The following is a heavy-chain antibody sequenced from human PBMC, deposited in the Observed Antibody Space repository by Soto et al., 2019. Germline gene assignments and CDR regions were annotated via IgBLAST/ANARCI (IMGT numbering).Heavy chain of an antibody. J-gene: IGHJ5*02. D-gene: IGHD5-12*01. CDR1: GGSISSTNW. CDR2: IYHTGST. V-gene: IGHV4-4*01. Sequence: PSETLSLTCVVSGGSISSTNWWTWVRQTPGKGLEWIGEIYHTGSTKYNPSLKNRVTISLDKSDNQSSLKLTSVTAADTAVYWCARDPVDGYAFFDNWGQGALVTVSS. CDR3: ARDPVDGYAFFDN.